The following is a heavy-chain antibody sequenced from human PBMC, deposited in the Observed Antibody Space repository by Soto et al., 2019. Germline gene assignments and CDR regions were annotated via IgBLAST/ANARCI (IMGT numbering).Heavy chain of an antibody. CDR3: AKGYSTGWYDFDS. V-gene: IGHV3-11*01. CDR1: GGSFSGYY. J-gene: IGHJ4*02. D-gene: IGHD2-8*02. CDR2: ISASGSNR. Sequence: LSLTCAVYGGSFSGYYWNWIRQPPGKGLEWVSFISASGSNRYYADSVKGRFTISRDNSENTLYLEMNSLRAEDTAVFYCAKGYSTGWYDFDSWGQGTMVTV.